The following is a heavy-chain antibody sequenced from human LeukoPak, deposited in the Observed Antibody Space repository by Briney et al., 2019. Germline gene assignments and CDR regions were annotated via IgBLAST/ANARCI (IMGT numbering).Heavy chain of an antibody. CDR1: GFTFSTYG. CDR3: ARKGSAAPYYDFWSGYYPDAFDI. V-gene: IGHV3-30*02. J-gene: IGHJ3*02. D-gene: IGHD3-3*01. CDR2: IRYNGSNE. Sequence: GGSLRLSCAASGFTFSTYGMHWVRQAPGKGLEWVAFIRYNGSNEYYADSVKGRFAISRDNAKNSLYLQMNSLRAEDTAVYYCARKGSAAPYYDFWSGYYPDAFDIWGQGTMVTVSS.